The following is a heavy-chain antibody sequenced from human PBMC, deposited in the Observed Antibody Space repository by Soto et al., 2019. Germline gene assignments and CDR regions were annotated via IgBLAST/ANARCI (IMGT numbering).Heavy chain of an antibody. V-gene: IGHV1-18*01. D-gene: IGHD6-19*01. Sequence: QVQLVQSGAEVKKPGASVKVSCKASGYTFTSYGISWVRQAPGQGLEWMGRISAYNGNTNYAQKLQGRVTMTTDTSTSTDYMELRSLRSDAKAVYYCARDGAVAGTWFDPWGHGTLVTVSS. CDR3: ARDGAVAGTWFDP. CDR2: ISAYNGNT. CDR1: GYTFTSYG. J-gene: IGHJ5*02.